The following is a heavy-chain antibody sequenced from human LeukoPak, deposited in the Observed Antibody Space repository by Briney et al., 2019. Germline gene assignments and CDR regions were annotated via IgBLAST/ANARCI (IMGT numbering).Heavy chain of an antibody. CDR1: GFSFSSYS. J-gene: IGHJ4*02. V-gene: IGHV3-48*04. CDR3: ARDWAAAGYYFDY. Sequence: GGSLRLSCAASGFSFSSYSMNWVRQAPGKGLEWGSYISSSSSTIYYADSVKGRFNISRDNAKNSLYLQMHSLRAEDTAVYYCARDWAAAGYYFDYWGQGTLVTVSS. D-gene: IGHD6-13*01. CDR2: ISSSSSTI.